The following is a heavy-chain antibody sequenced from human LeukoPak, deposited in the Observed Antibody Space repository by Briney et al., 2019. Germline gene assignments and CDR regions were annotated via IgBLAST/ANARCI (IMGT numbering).Heavy chain of an antibody. J-gene: IGHJ4*02. V-gene: IGHV3-7*01. CDR2: IEQDGSEK. D-gene: IGHD3-3*01. CDR1: GFTFSRYW. CDR3: ARSPTYYDFWSGYKFIDY. Sequence: TGGSLRLSCAVSGFTFSRYWMSWVRQAPGKGLEWVANIEQDGSEKYYVDSVKGRFTISRDNPKNSLYLQLNSLRAEDTAIYYCARSPTYYDFWSGYKFIDYWGQGTLVTVSS.